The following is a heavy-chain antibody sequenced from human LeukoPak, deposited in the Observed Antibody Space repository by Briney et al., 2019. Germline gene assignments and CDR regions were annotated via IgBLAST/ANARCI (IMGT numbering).Heavy chain of an antibody. CDR2: ISTDNGNT. CDR3: ARDGAHCGSANCYFDN. J-gene: IGHJ4*02. CDR1: GYTFSNFD. D-gene: IGHD2-2*01. Sequence: ASVKVSCKASGYTFSNFDISWVRQAPGQGLEWMARISTDNGNTDYAQKFQGRVTITTDTSTNTAYMEMRSLTSDDTAVYYCARDGAHCGSANCYFDNWGQGTLVIVSS. V-gene: IGHV1-18*01.